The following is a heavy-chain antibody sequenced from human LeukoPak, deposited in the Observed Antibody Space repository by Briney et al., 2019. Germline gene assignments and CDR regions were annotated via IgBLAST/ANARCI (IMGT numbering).Heavy chain of an antibody. Sequence: PGGSLRLSCAASGFTFSSYWMRWVRQAPGKGLEWVANIKQDGSEEYYVDSVKGRFTISRDNAKNSLYLQINSLRAEDTAVYYCARAGLTPPHYGDYPGAFDIWGQGTMVTVSS. CDR2: IKQDGSEE. CDR1: GFTFSSYW. J-gene: IGHJ3*02. D-gene: IGHD4-17*01. V-gene: IGHV3-7*01. CDR3: ARAGLTPPHYGDYPGAFDI.